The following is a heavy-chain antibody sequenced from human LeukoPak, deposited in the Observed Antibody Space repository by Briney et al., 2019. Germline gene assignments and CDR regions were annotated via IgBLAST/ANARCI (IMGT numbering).Heavy chain of an antibody. CDR1: GGSISSNY. D-gene: IGHD6-19*01. CDR3: ARSGWPIPVDY. Sequence: SETLSLTCTVSGGSISSNYWSWIRQPPGKGLEWIGYIYYSGSTNYNPSLKSRVTISLDTSKNQFSLQLSSVTAADTAVYDCARSGWPIPVDYWGQGTLSPSPQ. CDR2: IYYSGST. V-gene: IGHV4-59*01. J-gene: IGHJ4*02.